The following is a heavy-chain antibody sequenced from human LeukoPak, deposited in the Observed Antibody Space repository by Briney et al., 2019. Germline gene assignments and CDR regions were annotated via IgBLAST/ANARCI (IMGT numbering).Heavy chain of an antibody. CDR1: GFTFTTYY. D-gene: IGHD6-19*01. CDR2: IKQDGSEK. J-gene: IGHJ4*02. V-gene: IGHV3-7*01. CDR3: ARDDAVAGLYDY. Sequence: PGGSLSLSCAASGFTFTTYYMSWVRQAPGKGLEWVANIKQDGSEKNYVDSVKGRFTISRDNAKNSLYLQMNSLRAEDTAVYYCARDDAVAGLYDYWGQGTLVTVSP.